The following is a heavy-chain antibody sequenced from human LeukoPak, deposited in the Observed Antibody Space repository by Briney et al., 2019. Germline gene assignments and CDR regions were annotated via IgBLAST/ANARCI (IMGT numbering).Heavy chain of an antibody. CDR3: ARPNITSYYDSRGYDAFDV. V-gene: IGHV5-51*01. Sequence: GESLKISCKGSGYSFSTYWIAWVRQMPGKGLERMGIIYPGDSDTRYSPSFQGQVTISADKSVSSAYLQWNSLKASDTAMYYCARPNITSYYDSRGYDAFDVWGQGTMVTVSS. CDR1: GYSFSTYW. CDR2: IYPGDSDT. D-gene: IGHD3-22*01. J-gene: IGHJ3*01.